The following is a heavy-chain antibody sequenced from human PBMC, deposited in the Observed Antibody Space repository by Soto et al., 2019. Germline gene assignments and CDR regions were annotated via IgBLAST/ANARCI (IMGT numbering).Heavy chain of an antibody. CDR2: INHSGST. CDR3: ARGGGPRMATVNSGHY. Sequence: QVQLQQWGAGLLKPSETLSLTCAVYGGSFSGYYWSWISQPPGKGLEWIGEINHSGSTNYNPSLKTRVTISVDTSKNQFSLKLSSVTAADTAVYYCARGGGPRMATVNSGHYWGQGTLVTVSS. CDR1: GGSFSGYY. V-gene: IGHV4-34*01. J-gene: IGHJ4*02. D-gene: IGHD4-17*01.